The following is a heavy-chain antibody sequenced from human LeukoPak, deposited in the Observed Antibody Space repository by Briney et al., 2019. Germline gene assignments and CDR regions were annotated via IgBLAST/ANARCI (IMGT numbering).Heavy chain of an antibody. CDR2: ISGNGVTT. V-gene: IGHV3-23*01. J-gene: IGHJ4*02. CDR3: AKGSLKFDY. CDR1: GFTFSGYA. Sequence: GGSLRVSGAASGFTFSGYAMSWVRQAPGKGMEWVSAISGNGVTTYYADSVQGRFTISRDNSKNILYLQMNSLRAEDTAVYYCAKGSLKFDYWGQGTLVTVSS.